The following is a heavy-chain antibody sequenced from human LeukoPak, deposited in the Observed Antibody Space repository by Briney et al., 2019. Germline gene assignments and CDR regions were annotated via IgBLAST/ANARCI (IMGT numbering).Heavy chain of an antibody. CDR3: AKAHRLQNYYYYYMDV. Sequence: GGSLRLSCAASGFTFSSYSMNWVRQAPGKGLEWVSSISSSSSYIYYADSVKGRFTISRDNSKNTLYLQMNSLRAEDTAVYYCAKAHRLQNYYYYYMDVWGKGTTVTVSS. J-gene: IGHJ6*03. CDR2: ISSSSSYI. CDR1: GFTFSSYS. V-gene: IGHV3-21*04. D-gene: IGHD4-11*01.